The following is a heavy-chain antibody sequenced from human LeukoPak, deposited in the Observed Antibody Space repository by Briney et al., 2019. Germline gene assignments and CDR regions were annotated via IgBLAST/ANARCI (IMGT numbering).Heavy chain of an antibody. CDR1: GFTLSSYW. CDR3: ARMGTMGAASYNSYYYYMDV. J-gene: IGHJ6*03. CDR2: IKEDGSER. Sequence: PGGSLRLPCVGSGFTLSSYWMTWVRQAPGKGLEWVANIKEDGSERHYVDSVKGRFTISRDNAENSLYLQMNSLRDEDTAVYYCARMGTMGAASYNSYYYYMDVWGKGTTVTVSS. D-gene: IGHD2-15*01. V-gene: IGHV3-7*01.